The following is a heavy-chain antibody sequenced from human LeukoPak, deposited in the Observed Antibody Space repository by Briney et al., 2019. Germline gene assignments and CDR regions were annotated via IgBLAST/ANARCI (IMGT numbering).Heavy chain of an antibody. Sequence: ASVKVSCKVSGYTLTELSMHWVRQAPGKGLEWMGWISAYNGNTNYAQKLQGRVTMTTDTSTSTAYMELRSLRSDDTAVYYCARSGPVGATENWGQGTLVTVSS. CDR1: GYTLTELS. CDR3: ARSGPVGATEN. CDR2: ISAYNGNT. J-gene: IGHJ4*02. D-gene: IGHD1-26*01. V-gene: IGHV1-18*01.